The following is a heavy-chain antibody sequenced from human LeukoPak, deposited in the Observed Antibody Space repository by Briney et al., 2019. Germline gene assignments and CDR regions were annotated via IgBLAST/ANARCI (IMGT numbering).Heavy chain of an antibody. CDR3: ARVSGITMIVVVPEDGFDI. Sequence: SETLSLTCTVSGGSIRSPTYYWGWIRQPPGKGLEWIGSIYYSGNTYYNPSLMSRVTISVDTSKNQFSLKLSSVTAADTAVYYCARVSGITMIVVVPEDGFDIWGQGTMVTVSS. J-gene: IGHJ3*02. CDR2: IYYSGNT. CDR1: GGSIRSPTYY. D-gene: IGHD3-22*01. V-gene: IGHV4-39*01.